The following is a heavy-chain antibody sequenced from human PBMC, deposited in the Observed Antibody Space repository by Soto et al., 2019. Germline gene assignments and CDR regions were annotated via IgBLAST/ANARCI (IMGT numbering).Heavy chain of an antibody. D-gene: IGHD2-2*01. Sequence: SETLSFTCSVAGVSVTNYYWSWIRQAPGMGLEWIGYVYGTWSSNYNPSLRSRATISLDTSKNQFSLRLTSVTAADAVTYYCAGGNWRVPAAVFNWYFDFWGRGTLVTVSS. CDR3: AGGNWRVPAAVFNWYFDF. CDR2: VYGTWSS. CDR1: GVSVTNYY. J-gene: IGHJ2*01. V-gene: IGHV4-59*02.